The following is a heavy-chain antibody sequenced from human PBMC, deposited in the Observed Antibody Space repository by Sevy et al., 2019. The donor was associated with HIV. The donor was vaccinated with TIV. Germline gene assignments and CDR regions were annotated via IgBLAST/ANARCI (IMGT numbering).Heavy chain of an antibody. J-gene: IGHJ4*02. Sequence: ASVKVSCKVSGYTLTKLSMHWVRQAPGKRLEWMGSFDPEDGERMYAQKFQGRVTLTEDTSADTAYMELSSLGSEDTAVYYCAATKDYYDNSGSPFDYWGQGTLVTVSS. CDR3: AATKDYYDNSGSPFDY. CDR1: GYTLTKLS. D-gene: IGHD3-22*01. CDR2: FDPEDGER. V-gene: IGHV1-24*01.